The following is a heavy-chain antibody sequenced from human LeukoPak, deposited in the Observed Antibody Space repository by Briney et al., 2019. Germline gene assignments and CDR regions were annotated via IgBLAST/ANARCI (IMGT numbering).Heavy chain of an antibody. CDR3: ARDDGGTNGVSPFDY. D-gene: IGHD2-8*01. CDR2: IIPIFGTA. J-gene: IGHJ4*02. Sequence: ASVKVSCKASGGTFSSYAISWVRQAPGQGLEWMGGIIPIFGTANYAQKFQGRVTITADASTSTAYMELSSLRSEDTAVYYCARDDGGTNGVSPFDYWGQGTLVTVSS. V-gene: IGHV1-69*13. CDR1: GGTFSSYA.